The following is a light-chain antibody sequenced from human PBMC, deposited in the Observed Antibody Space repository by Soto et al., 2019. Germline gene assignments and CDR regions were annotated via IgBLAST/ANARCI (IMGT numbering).Light chain of an antibody. Sequence: EIVLTQSPGTLSLSPGESATLSCRASQSVPGSHLAWLQHKPGHAPRLLIYEASRRATGIPDRFSGRGSGTDFTLTISSLEPEDFAVYYCQQYTSPPGTLGQGTKVAIK. J-gene: IGKJ1*01. CDR2: EAS. V-gene: IGKV3-20*01. CDR1: QSVPGSH. CDR3: QQYTSPPGT.